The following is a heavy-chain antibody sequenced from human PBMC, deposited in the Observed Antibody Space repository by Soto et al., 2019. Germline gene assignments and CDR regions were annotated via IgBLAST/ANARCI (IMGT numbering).Heavy chain of an antibody. CDR2: IKQDGSEK. D-gene: IGHD2-2*01. V-gene: IGHV3-7*01. Sequence: GGSLRLSCAASGFTFSSYWMSWVRQAPGKGLEWVANIKQDGSEKYYVDSVKGRFTISRDNAKNSLYLQMNSLRAEDTAVYYCARGSLLVPAYYYYYYMDVWGKGTTVTVSS. CDR1: GFTFSSYW. CDR3: ARGSLLVPAYYYYYYMDV. J-gene: IGHJ6*03.